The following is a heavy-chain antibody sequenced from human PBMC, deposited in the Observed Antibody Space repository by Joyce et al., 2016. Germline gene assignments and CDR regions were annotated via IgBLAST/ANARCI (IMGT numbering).Heavy chain of an antibody. CDR2: INCDATNI. J-gene: IGHJ4*02. CDR3: ARDEDYDNDFDY. CDR1: GFVFSSYG. V-gene: IGHV3-48*02. Sequence: EVQLVESGGGLVQPGGSLRLSCVASGFVFSSYGMTWVRQAPGKGLEWVEQINCDATNILYADSVRGRFTISRDDALKSLYLQMNSLRDEDTALYYCARDEDYDNDFDYWGQGTLVTVSS. D-gene: IGHD3-22*01.